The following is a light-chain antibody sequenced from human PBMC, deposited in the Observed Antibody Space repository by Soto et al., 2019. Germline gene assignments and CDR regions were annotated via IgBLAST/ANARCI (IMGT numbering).Light chain of an antibody. J-gene: IGKJ4*01. CDR3: QQYQNWPLT. CDR2: ATS. CDR1: QSVYSSY. V-gene: IGKV3-15*01. Sequence: EIVMTQSPATLFVSPGERATLSCRASQSVYSSYLAWYQQKPGQAPRLLIYATSSRAAGIPARFSGSGSETEFTLTISSLQSEDFAVYYCQQYQNWPLTFGGGTKVEIK.